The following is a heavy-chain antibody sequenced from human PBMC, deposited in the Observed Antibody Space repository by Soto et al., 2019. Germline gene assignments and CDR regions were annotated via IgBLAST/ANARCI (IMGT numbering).Heavy chain of an antibody. D-gene: IGHD3-3*01. V-gene: IGHV1-69*06. Sequence: VQVSCKASGDTFNNHASSCMRQTPGRGLEWLGEIVPIFGTTNYPQEFQGRVTIIADTSTSTAYMELSRLISLDTAIYYCATEVGNVNLMAWFGRWDQAALHMVSS. J-gene: IGHJ4*02. CDR3: ATEVGNVNLMAWFGR. CDR2: IVPIFGTT. CDR1: GDTFNNHA.